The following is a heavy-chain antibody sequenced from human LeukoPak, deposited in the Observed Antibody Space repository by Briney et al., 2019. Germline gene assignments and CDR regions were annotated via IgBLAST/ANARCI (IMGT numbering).Heavy chain of an antibody. CDR1: GFTFNSYW. J-gene: IGHJ3*02. CDR3: ARETDNTWAYAFDI. V-gene: IGHV3-7*01. D-gene: IGHD1-14*01. Sequence: GGSLRLSCAASGFTFNSYWMTWVRQAPGKRPEWVANIKEDGSEKYYVDSVKGRFTISRDNAKNSLYLQMNSLRAEDTAVYYCARETDNTWAYAFDIWGQGTMVTVSS. CDR2: IKEDGSEK.